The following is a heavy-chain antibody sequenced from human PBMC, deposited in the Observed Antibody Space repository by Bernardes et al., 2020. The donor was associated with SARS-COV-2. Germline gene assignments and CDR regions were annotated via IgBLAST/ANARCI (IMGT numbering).Heavy chain of an antibody. J-gene: IGHJ6*02. CDR1: DYTLTNYW. D-gene: IGHD4-17*01. Sequence: GEPLKISCKGSDYTLTNYWIGRVRQMPGKGLAWMGPIHRGDSDTKYSPPFQCRVTISADKSLNTTYLQWSSLEASDSTIYYCARRRYGDCGVYVWGQGTTVTVSS. V-gene: IGHV5-51*01. CDR2: IHRGDSDT. CDR3: ARRRYGDCGVYV.